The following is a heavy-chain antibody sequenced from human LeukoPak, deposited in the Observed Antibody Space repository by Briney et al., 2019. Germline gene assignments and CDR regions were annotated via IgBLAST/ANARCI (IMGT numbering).Heavy chain of an antibody. V-gene: IGHV3-7*01. Sequence: PGGSLRLSCAASGFTFSNYWMSWVRQAPGKGLEWVANIKQDGSEKYYVDSVKGRFTISRDNAKNSLYLQMNSLRAEDTAVYYCARAQQLVLDYWGQGTLVTVSS. CDR3: ARAQQLVLDY. CDR2: IKQDGSEK. D-gene: IGHD6-13*01. CDR1: GFTFSNYW. J-gene: IGHJ4*02.